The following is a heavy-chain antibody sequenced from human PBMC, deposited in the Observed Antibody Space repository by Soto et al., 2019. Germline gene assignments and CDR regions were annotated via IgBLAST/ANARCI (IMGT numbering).Heavy chain of an antibody. CDR3: ARSVDYGDYDAKYNWFDP. J-gene: IGHJ5*02. CDR2: IYYSGST. D-gene: IGHD4-17*01. CDR1: GGSISSGDYY. V-gene: IGHV4-30-4*01. Sequence: SETLSLTCTVSGGSISSGDYYWSWIRQPPGKRLEWIGYIYYSGSTYYNPSLKSRVTISVDTSKNQFSLKLSSVTAADTAVYYCARSVDYGDYDAKYNWFDPWGQGTLVTVSS.